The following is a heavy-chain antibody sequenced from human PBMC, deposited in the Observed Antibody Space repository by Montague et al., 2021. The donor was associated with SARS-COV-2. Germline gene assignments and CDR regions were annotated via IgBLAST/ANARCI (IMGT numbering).Heavy chain of an antibody. J-gene: IGHJ4*02. D-gene: IGHD3-3*01. Sequence: SETLSLTCSVSGFSISSGNYWGWIRQTPGKGLQWIGSRNQNAATYYSQPPNRPVTILLVTSKNKFSLRLTSATAADTAVYYCATSGVGIFDFSYFDSWGQGSLVIVSS. V-gene: IGHV4-38-2*02. CDR1: GFSISSGNY. CDR2: RNQNAAT. CDR3: ATSGVGIFDFSYFDS.